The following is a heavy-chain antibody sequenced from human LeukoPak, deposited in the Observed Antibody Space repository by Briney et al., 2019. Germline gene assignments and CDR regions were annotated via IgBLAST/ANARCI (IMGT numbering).Heavy chain of an antibody. V-gene: IGHV1-69*06. CDR2: IIPIFGTA. J-gene: IGHJ6*04. CDR1: GGTFSSYA. CDR3: ATSARGTAMANYYYYGMDV. Sequence: SVKVSCKASGGTFSSYAISWVRQAPGQGLEWMGGIIPIFGTANYAQKFQGRVTITADKPTSTAYMELSSLRSEDTAVYYCATSARGTAMANYYYYGMDVWGKGTTVTVSS. D-gene: IGHD5-18*01.